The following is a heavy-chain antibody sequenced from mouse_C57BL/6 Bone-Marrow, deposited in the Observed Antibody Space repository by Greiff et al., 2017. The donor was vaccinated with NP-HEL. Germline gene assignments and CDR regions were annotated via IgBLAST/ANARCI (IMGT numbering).Heavy chain of an antibody. D-gene: IGHD1-1*01. J-gene: IGHJ1*03. Sequence: VQLQQPGAELVMPGASVKLSCKASGYTFTSYWMHWMKQRPGQGLEWIGEIDPSDSYTNYNQKFKGKSTLTVDKSSSTAYMQLSSLTSEDSAVYYCARDTVVAHWYFDVWGTGTTVTVSS. V-gene: IGHV1-69*01. CDR1: GYTFTSYW. CDR2: IDPSDSYT. CDR3: ARDTVVAHWYFDV.